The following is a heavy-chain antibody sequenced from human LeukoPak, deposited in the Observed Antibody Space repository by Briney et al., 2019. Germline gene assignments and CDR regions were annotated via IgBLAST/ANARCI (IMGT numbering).Heavy chain of an antibody. CDR2: INSDGSST. V-gene: IGHV3-74*01. CDR3: AKQGRDWLRDYYYYMDV. D-gene: IGHD3-9*01. CDR1: GFTFSSYW. J-gene: IGHJ6*03. Sequence: GGSLRLSCAAPGFTFSSYWMHWVRQAPGKGLVWVSRINSDGSSTSYADSVKGRFTISRDNAKNTLYLQMNSLRAEDTAVYYCAKQGRDWLRDYYYYMDVWGKGTTVTISS.